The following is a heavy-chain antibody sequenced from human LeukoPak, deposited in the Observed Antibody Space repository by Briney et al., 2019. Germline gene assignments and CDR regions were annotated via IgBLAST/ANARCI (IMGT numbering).Heavy chain of an antibody. J-gene: IGHJ6*02. V-gene: IGHV4-34*01. CDR2: INHSGST. CDR3: ARQQVDTAMVRYGMDV. CDR1: GGSFSGYY. Sequence: SETLSLTCAVYGGSFSGYYWSWIRQPPGKGLEWIGEINHSGSTNYNPSLKSRVTISVDTSKNQFSLKLSSVTAADTAVYYCARQQVDTAMVRYGMDVWGQGTTVTVSS. D-gene: IGHD5-18*01.